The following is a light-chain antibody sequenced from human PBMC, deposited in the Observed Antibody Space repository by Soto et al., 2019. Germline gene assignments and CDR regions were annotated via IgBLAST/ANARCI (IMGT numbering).Light chain of an antibody. CDR3: QQYGSSPTT. V-gene: IGKV3-20*01. CDR2: GAS. CDR1: QSVSSSY. J-gene: IGKJ1*01. Sequence: ELVLTQSPGTLSFSPGERGSLSCRASQSVSSSYLAWYQQKPGQAPRLLIYGASSRATGIPDRFSGSGSGTDFTLTISRLEPEDFAVYYCQQYGSSPTTFGQGTKVDIK.